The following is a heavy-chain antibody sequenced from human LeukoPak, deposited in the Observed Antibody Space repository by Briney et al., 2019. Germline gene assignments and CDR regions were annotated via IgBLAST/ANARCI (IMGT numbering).Heavy chain of an antibody. CDR1: GFNLRTYS. D-gene: IGHD3-10*01. CDR3: ARGSGVHF. J-gene: IGHJ4*02. Sequence: PGGSLRLSCEVSGFNLRTYSMNWVRQAPGKGLEWVSSISKTSTYINYADSVKGRFTISRDNANNTLYLQMDSLGAEDTAVYYCARGSGVHFWGQGTLVIVSS. CDR2: ISKTSTYI. V-gene: IGHV3-21*01.